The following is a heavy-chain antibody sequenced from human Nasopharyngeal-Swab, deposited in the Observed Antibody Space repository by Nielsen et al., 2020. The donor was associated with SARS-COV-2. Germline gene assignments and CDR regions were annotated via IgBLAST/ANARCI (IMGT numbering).Heavy chain of an antibody. Sequence: SETLSLTCTVSGVSISSQYWSWIRQPPGKVLEWHGYISHNSGTNYNPSLKSRVTMFMDTSKNQFSLKLRSVTAADTAVYYCAKEGATGWFDPWGQGTLVTVSS. V-gene: IGHV4-59*11. CDR3: AKEGATGWFDP. J-gene: IGHJ5*02. CDR1: GVSISSQY. CDR2: ISHNSGT.